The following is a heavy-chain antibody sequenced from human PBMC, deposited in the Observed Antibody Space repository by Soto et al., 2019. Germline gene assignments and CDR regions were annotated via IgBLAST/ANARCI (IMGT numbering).Heavy chain of an antibody. D-gene: IGHD1-20*01. CDR2: ISSNGGGT. V-gene: IGHV3-64*01. Sequence: GGSLRLSCAASGFTFSSYRMHWVRQAPGKGLEYVAGISSNGGGTYYASSVKGRFTISRDNSKNTLYLQMGSLRTEDMAVYYCATLIPETIDLDYWGQGALVTVSS. CDR3: ATLIPETIDLDY. J-gene: IGHJ4*02. CDR1: GFTFSSYR.